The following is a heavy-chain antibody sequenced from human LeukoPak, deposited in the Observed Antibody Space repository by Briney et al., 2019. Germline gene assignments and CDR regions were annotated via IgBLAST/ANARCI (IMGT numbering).Heavy chain of an antibody. CDR3: ARVHPSGSYHKY. CDR2: IDTYSANT. V-gene: IGHV1-18*01. J-gene: IGHJ4*02. CDR1: GGTFSSYA. Sequence: ASVKVSCKASGGTFSSYAITWVRQAPGQGLEWMGWIDTYSANTNYAQKVQGRVTMTTDTSTSTAYMELRSLRSDDTAVYYCARVHPSGSYHKYWGQGTLVTVSS. D-gene: IGHD3-10*01.